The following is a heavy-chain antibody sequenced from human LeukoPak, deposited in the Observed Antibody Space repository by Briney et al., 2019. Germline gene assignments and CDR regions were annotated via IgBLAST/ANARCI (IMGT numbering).Heavy chain of an antibody. CDR1: GYTFISYG. V-gene: IGHV1-18*01. CDR3: ARGSAGASFDC. J-gene: IGHJ4*02. Sequence: ASVKVSCKTSGYTFISYGVSWVRQAPGQGLEWMGWISPYNGNTDSAQKLQGRVTMTTDTSTNTAYMELRSLSSDDTAVYYCARGSAGASFDCWGQGTLVTVSS. CDR2: ISPYNGNT. D-gene: IGHD6-19*01.